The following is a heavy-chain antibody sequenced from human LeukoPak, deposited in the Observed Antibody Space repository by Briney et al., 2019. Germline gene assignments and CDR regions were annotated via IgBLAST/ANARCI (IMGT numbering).Heavy chain of an antibody. J-gene: IGHJ4*02. CDR3: ARHPRGGSSRNFDY. CDR1: GGSISSYY. V-gene: IGHV4-59*01. D-gene: IGHD2-15*01. CDR2: IYYSGST. Sequence: SETLSLTCTVSGGSISSYYWNWIRQPPGKGLEWIGYIYYSGSTNYNPSLKSRVTTSVDTSKNQFSLKLSSVTAADTAVYYCARHPRGGSSRNFDYWGQGTLVTVSS.